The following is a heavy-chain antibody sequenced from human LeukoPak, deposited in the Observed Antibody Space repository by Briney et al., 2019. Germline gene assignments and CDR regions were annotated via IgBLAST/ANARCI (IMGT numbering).Heavy chain of an antibody. Sequence: SETLSLTCAVYGGSFRGYYWSWIRQPPGKGLEWIGEINHSGSTNYNPSLKSRVTISVDTSKNQFSLKLSSVTAADTAVYYCARGKTIYYDSSGYYYDYWGQGTLVTVSS. D-gene: IGHD3-22*01. CDR2: INHSGST. V-gene: IGHV4-34*01. J-gene: IGHJ4*02. CDR3: ARGKTIYYDSSGYYYDY. CDR1: GGSFRGYY.